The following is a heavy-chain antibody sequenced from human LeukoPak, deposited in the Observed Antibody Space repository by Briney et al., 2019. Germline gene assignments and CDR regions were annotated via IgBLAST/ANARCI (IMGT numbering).Heavy chain of an antibody. CDR1: GGSISSGGYS. J-gene: IGHJ4*02. CDR3: ARGRDGGLSHFDY. V-gene: IGHV4-30-2*01. D-gene: IGHD4-23*01. CDR2: IYHSGST. Sequence: SQTLSLTCAVSGGSISSGGYSWSWIRQPPGKGLEWIGYIYHSGSTYYNPSLKSRVTISVDRSKNQFSLKLSSVTAADTAVYYCARGRDGGLSHFDYWGQGTLVTVSS.